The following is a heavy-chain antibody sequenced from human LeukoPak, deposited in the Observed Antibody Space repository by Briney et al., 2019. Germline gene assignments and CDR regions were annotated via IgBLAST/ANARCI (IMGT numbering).Heavy chain of an antibody. V-gene: IGHV4-34*01. D-gene: IGHD3-3*01. CDR1: GGSVSGYY. Sequence: SETLSLTCAVYGGSVSGYYWSWIRQPPEKGLEWIGEISHRGRTHYTPSLQSRVTMSVDTSKNQFALNLNSVPAADTAVYYCARVPLRFLEPFDYWGQGILVTVSS. CDR3: ARVPLRFLEPFDY. CDR2: ISHRGRT. J-gene: IGHJ4*02.